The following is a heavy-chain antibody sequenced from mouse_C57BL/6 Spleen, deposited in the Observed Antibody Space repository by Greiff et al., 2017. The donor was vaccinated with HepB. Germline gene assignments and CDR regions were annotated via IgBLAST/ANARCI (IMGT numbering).Heavy chain of an antibody. CDR1: GYAFSSSW. J-gene: IGHJ3*01. V-gene: IGHV1-82*01. CDR2: IYPGDGDT. Sequence: QVQLQQSGPELVKPGASVKISCKASGYAFSSSWMNWVKQRPGKGLEWIGRIYPGDGDTNYNGKFKGKATLTADKSSSTAYMQLSSLTSEDSAVYFCARREDSAYWGKGTLVTVSA. CDR3: ARREDSAY.